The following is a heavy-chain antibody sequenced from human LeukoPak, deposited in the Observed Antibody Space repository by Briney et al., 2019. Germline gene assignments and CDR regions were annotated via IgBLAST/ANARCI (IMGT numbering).Heavy chain of an antibody. D-gene: IGHD3-3*01. Sequence: GGSLRLSCTASGFTFGDYAMSWVRQAPGKGLEWVGFIRSKTHGGTTEFAAPVEGRFSISRDDSKRIAYLQMNSLETEDTAVYYCTRDGIPETNWSGYYIDYWGQGTLVTVSS. CDR1: GFTFGDYA. CDR2: IRSKTHGGTT. CDR3: TRDGIPETNWSGYYIDY. V-gene: IGHV3-49*04. J-gene: IGHJ4*02.